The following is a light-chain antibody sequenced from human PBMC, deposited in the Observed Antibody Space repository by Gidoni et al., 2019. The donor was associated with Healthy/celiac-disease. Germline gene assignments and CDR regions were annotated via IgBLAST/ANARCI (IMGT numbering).Light chain of an antibody. Sequence: ESVWTQSPGTLSLSPGERATLSCRASKSVSSSYLAWYQQKPGQAPRLLIYGSSSRATGIPDRFSGSGSGIDFTLTISRLEPEDFAVYYCQQYGSSPLFTFGPETKVDIK. CDR1: KSVSSSY. J-gene: IGKJ3*01. CDR2: GSS. CDR3: QQYGSSPLFT. V-gene: IGKV3-20*01.